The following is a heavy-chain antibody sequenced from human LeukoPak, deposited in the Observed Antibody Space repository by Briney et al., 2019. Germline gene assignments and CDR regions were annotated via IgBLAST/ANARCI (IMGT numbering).Heavy chain of an antibody. D-gene: IGHD6-19*01. J-gene: IGHJ4*02. CDR2: IYYSGST. Sequence: SETLSLTCTVSGGSISSYYWSWIRQPPGKGLEWIGYIYYSGSTNYNPSLKSRVTISVDTSKNQFSLKLSSVTAADTAVYYCARTQYSSGFVGLFDYWGQGTLVTVSS. CDR1: GGSISSYY. CDR3: ARTQYSSGFVGLFDY. V-gene: IGHV4-59*01.